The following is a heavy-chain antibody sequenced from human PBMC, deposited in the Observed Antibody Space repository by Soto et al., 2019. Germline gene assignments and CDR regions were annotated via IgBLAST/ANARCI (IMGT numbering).Heavy chain of an antibody. V-gene: IGHV4-34*01. J-gene: IGHJ6*02. CDR1: GDSFSSYF. D-gene: IGHD6-13*01. CDR3: ATKGRWYVGYYYYGMDV. Sequence: SETLSLTCAVYGDSFSSYFWNWVRQPPGKGLEWIGEINHSGYTNYSPSLKSRVTISVDTSKNQFSLRLSSVTAEDTAVYYCATKGRWYVGYYYYGMDVWGQGTTVTVSS. CDR2: INHSGYT.